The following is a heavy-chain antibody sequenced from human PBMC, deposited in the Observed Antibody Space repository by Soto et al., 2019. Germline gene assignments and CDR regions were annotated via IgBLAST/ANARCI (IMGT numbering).Heavy chain of an antibody. J-gene: IGHJ4*02. CDR3: ARAYGATWYFFGY. D-gene: IGHD2-8*01. CDR2: RFSFFDT. CDR1: GFTVNTYH. Sequence: GGSLRLSCAASGFTVNTYHLIWVRQAPVNGLELVAVRFSFFDTKYLDSMKGRFTLSMYDSKNTLYLQMNNLRAEDAAVYYCARAYGATWYFFGYWGQGSMVTVSS. V-gene: IGHV3-66*01.